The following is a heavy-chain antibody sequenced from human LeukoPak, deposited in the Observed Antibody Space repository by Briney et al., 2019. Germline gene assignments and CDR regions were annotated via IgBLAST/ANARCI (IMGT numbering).Heavy chain of an antibody. CDR1: GGSFSGYY. V-gene: IGHV4-34*01. Sequence: SETLSLTCAVYGGSFSGYYWSWIRQPPGKGLEWIGEINHSGSTNYNPSLKSRVTISVDTSKNQFSLKLSSVTAADTAVYYCARVYYSMGCDYWGQGTLVTVSS. J-gene: IGHJ4*02. D-gene: IGHD4-11*01. CDR2: INHSGST. CDR3: ARVYYSMGCDY.